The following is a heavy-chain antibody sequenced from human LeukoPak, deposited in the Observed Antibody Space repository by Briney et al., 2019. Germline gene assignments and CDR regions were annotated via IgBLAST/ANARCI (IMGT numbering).Heavy chain of an antibody. V-gene: IGHV3-7*01. Sequence: GSLRLSCAASGFTFSSYWMSWVRQAPRKGLEWVANIKQDGSEKYYVDSVKGRFTISRDNAKNSLYLQMHSLRAEDTAVYYCARLSWLRYESYWGQGTLVTVSS. CDR3: ARLSWLRYESY. D-gene: IGHD5-12*01. J-gene: IGHJ4*02. CDR1: GFTFSSYW. CDR2: IKQDGSEK.